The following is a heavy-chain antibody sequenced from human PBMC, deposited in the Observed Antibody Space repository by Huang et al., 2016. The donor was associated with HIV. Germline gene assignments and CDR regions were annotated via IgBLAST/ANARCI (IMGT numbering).Heavy chain of an antibody. J-gene: IGHJ4*02. Sequence: QVQLVQSRAEVKKPGASVKVSCKVSEYTLTELSRHWVRQPPGKGVEWMGGFDPEIGETIHAQKFQGRVTMTEDTSTGTAFMELGGLRPEDTAVYYCATGFDVFFDFWGQGTLVTVSS. CDR2: FDPEIGET. CDR3: ATGFDVFFDF. D-gene: IGHD3-9*01. V-gene: IGHV1-24*01. CDR1: EYTLTELS.